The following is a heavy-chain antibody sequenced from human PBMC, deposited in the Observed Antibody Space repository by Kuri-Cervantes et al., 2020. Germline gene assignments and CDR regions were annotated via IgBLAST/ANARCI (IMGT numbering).Heavy chain of an antibody. V-gene: IGHV1-18*01. Sequence: ASVKVSCKASGYTFTYYGIAWVRQAPGQGLEWMGWISAYNGNTNYAQKLQGRVTMTTDTSTSTAYMELRSLRSDDTAVYYCARDQLERRQPDYYYYGMDVWGQGTTVTVSS. CDR3: ARDQLERRQPDYYYYGMDV. J-gene: IGHJ6*02. D-gene: IGHD1-1*01. CDR1: GYTFTYYG. CDR2: ISAYNGNT.